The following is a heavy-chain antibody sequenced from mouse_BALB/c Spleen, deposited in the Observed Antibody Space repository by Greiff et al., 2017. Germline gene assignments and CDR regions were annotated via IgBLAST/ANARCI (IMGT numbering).Heavy chain of an antibody. J-gene: IGHJ3*01. V-gene: IGHV3-2*02. CDR2: ISYSGST. Sequence: DVQLQESGPGLVKPSQSLSLTCTVTGYSITSDYAWNWIRQFPGNKLEWMGYISYSGSTSYNPSLKSRISITRDTSKNQFFLQLNSVTTEDTATYYCARSLYDGYYFAYWGQGTLVTVSA. D-gene: IGHD2-3*01. CDR3: ARSLYDGYYFAY. CDR1: GYSITSDYA.